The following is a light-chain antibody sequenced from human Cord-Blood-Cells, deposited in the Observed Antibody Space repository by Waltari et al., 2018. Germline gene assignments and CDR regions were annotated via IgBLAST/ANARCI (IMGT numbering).Light chain of an antibody. V-gene: IGKV1-39*01. CDR3: QQSYSTPIT. J-gene: IGKJ5*01. CDR1: QSISSY. CDR2: AAS. Sequence: DIQMTQYPSSLSASVGDSVTITCRASQSISSYLNWYQQKPGKAPKLLIYAASSLQSGVPSRFSGSGSGTDFTLTISSLQPEDFATYYCQQSYSTPITFGQGTRLEIK.